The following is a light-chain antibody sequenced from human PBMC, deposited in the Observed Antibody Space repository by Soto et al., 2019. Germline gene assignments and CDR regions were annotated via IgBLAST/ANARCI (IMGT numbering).Light chain of an antibody. V-gene: IGKV1-8*01. CDR2: AAS. CDR1: QGISSY. CDR3: QQYYSYPSS. J-gene: IGKJ3*01. Sequence: AIRMTQSPSSFSASTGDRVTITCRASQGISSYLAWYQQKPGKDPKLLIYAASTLQSGVPSRFSGSGSGTDFNLTISCLQSEDFAPYYCQQYYSYPSSFGPGTKVVIK.